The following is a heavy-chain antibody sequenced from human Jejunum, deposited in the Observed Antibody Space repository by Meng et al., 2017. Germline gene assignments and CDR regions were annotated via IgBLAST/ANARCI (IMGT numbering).Heavy chain of an antibody. CDR1: GFTFSAYA. J-gene: IGHJ5*02. V-gene: IGHV3-23*01. Sequence: GESLKISCAASGFTFSAYAMSWARQAPGKGLEWVSAISESGGTATYADSVRGRFTISRDNSKDRLYLQLNNLRVEDTAVYYCRGYSYASWGQGTVVTVSS. D-gene: IGHD5-18*01. CDR2: ISESGGTA. CDR3: RGYSYAS.